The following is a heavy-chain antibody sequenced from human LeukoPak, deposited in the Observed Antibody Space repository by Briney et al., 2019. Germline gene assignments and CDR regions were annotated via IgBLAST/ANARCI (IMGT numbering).Heavy chain of an antibody. J-gene: IGHJ1*01. CDR1: GFTFSSYG. Sequence: PGGSLRLSCAASGFTFSSYGMHWVRQAPGKGLEWVAVISYDRSNKYYADSVKGRFTISRDNAKNSLYLQMNSLRAEDMALYYCAKAGPTRRDYSSGPEYFQHWGQGTLVTVSS. CDR3: AKAGPTRRDYSSGPEYFQH. V-gene: IGHV3-30*18. CDR2: ISYDRSNK. D-gene: IGHD6-19*01.